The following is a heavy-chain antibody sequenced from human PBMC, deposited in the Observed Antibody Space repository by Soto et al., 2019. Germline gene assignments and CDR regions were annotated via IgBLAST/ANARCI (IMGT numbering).Heavy chain of an antibody. V-gene: IGHV1-18*04. Sequence: QVQLVQSGAEVKKPGASVKVSCKASGYTFTSYGISWVRQAPGQGLEWMGWISAYNGNTNYAQKLQGRVTMTTDTSTSTAYMERRSLRSDDTAVYYCAREVRDYYDSSGYYQDYWGQGTLVTVSS. CDR1: GYTFTSYG. D-gene: IGHD3-22*01. J-gene: IGHJ4*02. CDR3: AREVRDYYDSSGYYQDY. CDR2: ISAYNGNT.